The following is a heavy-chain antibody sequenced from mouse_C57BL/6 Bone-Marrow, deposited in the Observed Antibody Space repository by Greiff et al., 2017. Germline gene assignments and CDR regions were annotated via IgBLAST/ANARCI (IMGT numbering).Heavy chain of an antibody. D-gene: IGHD1-1*01. J-gene: IGHJ1*03. CDR2: IYPRDGST. V-gene: IGHV1-85*01. CDR1: GYTFTSYD. CDR3: ARDYGSSYWYFDV. Sequence: QVQLQQSGPELVKPGASVKLSCKASGYTFTSYDIHWVKQRPGQGLEWIGRIYPRDGSTKYTEKFKGKATMTVDTSARTAYLQLQSLTSEDSAVYFCARDYGSSYWYFDVWGTGTTVTVSS.